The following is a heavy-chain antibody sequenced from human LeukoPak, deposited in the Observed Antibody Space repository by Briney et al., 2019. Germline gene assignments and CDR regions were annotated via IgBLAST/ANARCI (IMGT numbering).Heavy chain of an antibody. CDR1: GYTFTSYG. D-gene: IGHD4-17*01. CDR3: AVAPAGTTTSQIDS. V-gene: IGHV1-18*01. Sequence: ASVKVSCKASGYTFTSYGISWVRQAPGQGLEWMGWISAYNGNTNYAQKLQGRVTMTTDTSTSTAYMELRSLRSDDTAVYYCAVAPAGTTTSQIDSWGQGTLVTVSS. J-gene: IGHJ4*02. CDR2: ISAYNGNT.